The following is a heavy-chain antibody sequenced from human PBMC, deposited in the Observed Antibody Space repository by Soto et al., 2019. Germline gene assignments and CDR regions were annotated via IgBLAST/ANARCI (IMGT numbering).Heavy chain of an antibody. CDR3: ARDRVAAAGYYYYYGMDV. D-gene: IGHD6-13*01. J-gene: IGHJ6*02. Sequence: GASVKVSCKASGYTFTSYGISWVRRAPGQGLEWMGWISAYNGNTNYAQKLQGRVTMTTDTSTSTAYMELRSLRSDDTAVYYCARDRVAAAGYYYYYGMDVWGQGTTVTVSS. CDR1: GYTFTSYG. CDR2: ISAYNGNT. V-gene: IGHV1-18*04.